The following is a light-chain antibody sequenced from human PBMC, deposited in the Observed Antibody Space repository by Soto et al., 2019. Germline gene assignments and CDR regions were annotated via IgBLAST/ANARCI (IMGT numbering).Light chain of an antibody. J-gene: IGLJ2*01. CDR2: DTS. CDR1: TGAVTSGHY. V-gene: IGLV7-46*01. CDR3: LLSYSGARLVV. Sequence: QAVVTQEPSLTVSPGGTVTLTCGSSTGAVTSGHYPYWFQQKPGQAPRTLIYDTSNKHSWTPARFSGSLLGGKAALTLSGVQTEDEAEYYCLLSYSGARLVVFGGGTQLTVL.